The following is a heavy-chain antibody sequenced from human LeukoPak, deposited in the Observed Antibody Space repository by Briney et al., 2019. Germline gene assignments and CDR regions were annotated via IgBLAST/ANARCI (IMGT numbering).Heavy chain of an antibody. CDR3: ARSGLDY. CDR1: GYSFIGYY. V-gene: IGHV1-2*02. Sequence: ASVKVSCKASGYSFIGYYMHWVRQAPGQGLEWMGWIDPDSGATKYARNFQGRVTLTRDTSITTAYMEMSSLRSEDTAVFYCARSGLDYWGQGTLVTVSS. J-gene: IGHJ4*02. CDR2: IDPDSGAT.